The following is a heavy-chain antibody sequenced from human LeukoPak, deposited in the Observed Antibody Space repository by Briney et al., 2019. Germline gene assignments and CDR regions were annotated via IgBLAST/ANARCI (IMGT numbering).Heavy chain of an antibody. CDR3: ARGRSGLAAAGTYDY. Sequence: GASVKLSCKASGYTFTSSDINWVRQAAGQGLEWMGWINPNSGRTGYAQKFQGRVTMTANNSISTAYMELRSLRFDDTAVYYCARGRSGLAAAGTYDYWGQGTLITVSS. CDR2: INPNSGRT. J-gene: IGHJ4*02. V-gene: IGHV1-8*01. D-gene: IGHD6-13*01. CDR1: GYTFTSSD.